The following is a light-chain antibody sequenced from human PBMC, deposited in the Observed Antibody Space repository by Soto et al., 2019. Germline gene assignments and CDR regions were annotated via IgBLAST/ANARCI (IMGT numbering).Light chain of an antibody. CDR3: GSWDSSLRAYV. CDR2: DDN. J-gene: IGLJ1*01. CDR1: SSNIGGNS. V-gene: IGLV1-51*01. Sequence: QSVLTQPPSVSAAPGQKVTISCSGSSSNIGGNSVSWYQQLPGTAPKLLIYDDNKRPSGIPDRFSGSKSGTSATLGITGFQTGDEGDYYCGSWDSSLRAYVFATGPKVTVL.